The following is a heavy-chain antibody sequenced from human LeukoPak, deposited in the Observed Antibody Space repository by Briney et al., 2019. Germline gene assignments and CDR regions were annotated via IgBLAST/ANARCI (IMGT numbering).Heavy chain of an antibody. J-gene: IGHJ3*02. CDR2: IGGGGSDT. CDR1: GFTFGSYA. V-gene: IGHV3-23*01. D-gene: IGHD3-9*01. CDR3: AKDVFHWAFDI. Sequence: GGSLRLSCAASGFTFGSYAMSWVRQAPGKGLEWVSAIGGGGSDTRYTDSVMGRFTLSRDISRNILYLQMNSLRAEDTAIYFCAKDVFHWAFDIWGQGTMVTVSA.